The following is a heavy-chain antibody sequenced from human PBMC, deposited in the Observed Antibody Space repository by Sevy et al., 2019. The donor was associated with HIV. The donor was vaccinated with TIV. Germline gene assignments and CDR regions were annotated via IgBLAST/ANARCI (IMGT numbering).Heavy chain of an antibody. J-gene: IGHJ4*02. CDR3: ARDGVMYSSSSGFIGY. CDR1: GFTFSSYS. V-gene: IGHV3-48*02. CDR2: ISSSSSTI. D-gene: IGHD6-6*01. Sequence: GGSLRLSCAASGFTFSSYSMNWVRQAPGKGLEWVSYISSSSSTIYYADSVKGRFTISRDNAKNSLYLQMNSLRDEDTAVYYCARDGVMYSSSSGFIGYWGQGTLVTVSS.